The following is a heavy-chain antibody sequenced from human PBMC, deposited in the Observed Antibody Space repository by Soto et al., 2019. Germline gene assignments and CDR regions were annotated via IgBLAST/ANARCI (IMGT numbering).Heavy chain of an antibody. V-gene: IGHV4-59*08. CDR2: IYYSGST. Sequence: SDTLSLTCTVSGGSLSSYYWSWIRQPPGKGLEWIGYIYYSGSTNYNPSLKSRVTISVDTSKNQFSLKLSSVTAADTAVYYCERQGDFWSGYWFDPWGQGTLVTVSS. D-gene: IGHD3-3*01. J-gene: IGHJ5*02. CDR1: GGSLSSYY. CDR3: ERQGDFWSGYWFDP.